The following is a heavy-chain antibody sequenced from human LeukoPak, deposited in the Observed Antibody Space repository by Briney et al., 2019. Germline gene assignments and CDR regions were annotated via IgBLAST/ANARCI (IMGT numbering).Heavy chain of an antibody. J-gene: IGHJ4*02. CDR2: IRYDGSNK. V-gene: IGHV3-30*02. D-gene: IGHD3-3*01. CDR3: AKDPIFGVDY. Sequence: GGSLRLSCAASGFTFSSYGMHWVRQAPGKGLEWVAFIRYDGSNKYYADSVKGRFTISRDNSKNTLYLQTNSLRAEDTAVYYCAKDPIFGVDYWGQGTLVTVSS. CDR1: GFTFSSYG.